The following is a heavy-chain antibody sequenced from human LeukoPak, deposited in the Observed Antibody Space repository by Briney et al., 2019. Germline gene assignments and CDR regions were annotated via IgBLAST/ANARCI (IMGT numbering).Heavy chain of an antibody. D-gene: IGHD3-10*01. CDR2: IYYSGST. CDR1: GGSISSYY. J-gene: IGHJ4*02. Sequence: SETLSLTCTVSGGSISSYYWSWIRQPPGKGLEWIGYIYYSGSTNYNPSLKSRVTISVDTSKNQFSLKLSSVTAADTAVYYCARVRVGGSGSYYTDYFDYWGQGTLITVSS. V-gene: IGHV4-59*01. CDR3: ARVRVGGSGSYYTDYFDY.